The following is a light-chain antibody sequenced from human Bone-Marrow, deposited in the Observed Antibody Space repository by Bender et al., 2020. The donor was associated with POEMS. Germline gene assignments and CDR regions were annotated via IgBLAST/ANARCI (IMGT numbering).Light chain of an antibody. J-gene: IGLJ3*02. CDR2: SDN. CDR1: NSNIGTNA. Sequence: QSVLTQPPSASGTPGQRVTISCSGSNSNIGTNAVNWYQQFPGTAPKRLIYSDNQRPSGVPDRFYAFKSGTSASLAISVLQSEDEADYYCAAWDAGLSGGVFGGGTKLTVL. V-gene: IGLV1-44*01. CDR3: AAWDAGLSGGV.